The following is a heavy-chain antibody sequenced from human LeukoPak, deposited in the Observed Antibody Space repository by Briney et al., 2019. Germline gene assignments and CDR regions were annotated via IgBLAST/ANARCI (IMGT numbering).Heavy chain of an antibody. V-gene: IGHV4-59*01. J-gene: IGHJ5*02. CDR3: ARGCSAGTPHNWFDP. Sequence: SETLSLTCTVSGGSISGYYWSWIRQPPGKGLEWIGYIYYSGSTNYNPSLKSRVTISVDTSKNQFSLRLSSVTAADTAVYYCARGCSAGTPHNWFDPWGQGTLVTVSS. CDR2: IYYSGST. CDR1: GGSISGYY. D-gene: IGHD6-13*01.